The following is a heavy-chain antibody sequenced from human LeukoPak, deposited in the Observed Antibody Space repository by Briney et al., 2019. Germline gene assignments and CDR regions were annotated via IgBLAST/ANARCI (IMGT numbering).Heavy chain of an antibody. J-gene: IGHJ4*02. CDR2: IHPNSGGT. CDR3: ARAAPGPGNTYYYDSSGLVDY. D-gene: IGHD3-22*01. CDR1: GYTFTGYY. Sequence: ASVKVSCKASGYTFTGYYMHWVRQAPGQGLEWMGWIHPNSGGTNYAQKFQGRVTMTRDTSISTAYMELSSLRSDDTAVYYCARAAPGPGNTYYYDSSGLVDYWGQGTLVTVSS. V-gene: IGHV1-2*02.